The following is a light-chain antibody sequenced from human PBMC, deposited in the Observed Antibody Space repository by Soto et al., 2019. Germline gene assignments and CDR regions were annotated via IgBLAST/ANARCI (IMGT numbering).Light chain of an antibody. Sequence: QSALTQPASVSGSPGQSITISCTGTSSDVGSYNLVSWYQQHPGKAPKLMIYEVSKRPSGVSNRFSGSKSGNTASLTISGLQAEDKADYYCCSYAGSSTFYVFGTGTKVTGL. J-gene: IGLJ1*01. CDR1: SSDVGSYNL. CDR3: CSYAGSSTFYV. CDR2: EVS. V-gene: IGLV2-23*02.